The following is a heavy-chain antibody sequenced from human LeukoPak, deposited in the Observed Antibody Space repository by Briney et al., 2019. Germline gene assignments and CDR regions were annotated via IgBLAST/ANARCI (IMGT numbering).Heavy chain of an antibody. CDR3: ARDPGLGFEY. CDR2: IYTSGST. J-gene: IGHJ4*02. Sequence: SETLSLTCAVYGGSFSGYYWSWIRQPAGKGLEWIGRIYTSGSTNYNPSLKSRVTMSVDTSKNQFSLKLSSVTAADTAVYYCARDPGLGFEYWGQGTLVTVSS. D-gene: IGHD1-14*01. V-gene: IGHV4-4*07. CDR1: GGSFSGYY.